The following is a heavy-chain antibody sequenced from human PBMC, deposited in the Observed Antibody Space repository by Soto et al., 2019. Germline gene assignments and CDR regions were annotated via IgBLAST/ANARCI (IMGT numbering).Heavy chain of an antibody. CDR1: GGSVNSGDYY. J-gene: IGHJ4*02. CDR2: IYYGGIT. D-gene: IGHD5-12*01. Sequence: QVQLQESGPGLLKPSQTLSLSCTVSGGSVNSGDYYWSWIRQPPGKGLEWIGYIYYGGITSSNPSLKSRLTISIDTSKNQFSLKLGSVTAADTAVYYCARQYGGYEYYFDYWGQGTLVTVSS. CDR3: ARQYGGYEYYFDY. V-gene: IGHV4-30-4*01.